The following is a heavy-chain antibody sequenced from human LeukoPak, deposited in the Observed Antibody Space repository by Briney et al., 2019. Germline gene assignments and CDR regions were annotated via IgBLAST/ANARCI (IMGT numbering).Heavy chain of an antibody. J-gene: IGHJ4*02. CDR2: GHYSGNT. CDR3: AKWASDNRAFDL. CDR1: GTSITSYY. V-gene: IGHV4-59*08. D-gene: IGHD2-8*01. Sequence: SETLSLTCTVPGTSITSYYWNWIRQAPGQGPEWIGYGHYSGNTKYNPPLKSRVTISVDTSKNQFSLRLSSVTAADTAVYFCAKWASDNRAFDLWGRGTLVAVSS.